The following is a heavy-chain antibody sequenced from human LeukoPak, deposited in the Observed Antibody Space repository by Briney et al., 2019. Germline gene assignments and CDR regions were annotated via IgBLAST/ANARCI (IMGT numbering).Heavy chain of an antibody. V-gene: IGHV1-8*01. CDR3: ARGLRREQQLLRAFDY. CDR2: MNPNSGNT. J-gene: IGHJ4*02. CDR1: GYTFTNYD. D-gene: IGHD6-13*01. Sequence: ASVRVSCKASGYTFTNYDINWVRQASAQGREWMRWMNPNSGNTGSAQKFQGRVTMTSNTSISTAYMELSSLRSEDTAVYYCARGLRREQQLLRAFDYWGQGTPVTVSS.